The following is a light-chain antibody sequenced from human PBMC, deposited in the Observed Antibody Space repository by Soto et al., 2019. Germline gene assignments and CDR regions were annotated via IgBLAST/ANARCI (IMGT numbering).Light chain of an antibody. V-gene: IGLV2-23*01. CDR2: KGT. Sequence: QSVLTQPASVSGSPGQSITISCTGTSHDIGGYKYVSWYQQHPGKAPKLMIYKGTQRPSGVSNRFSGSTSGNAASLTISGLQAGDEADYFCCSSAPESTYVFGTGTKLTVL. CDR3: CSSAPESTYV. CDR1: SHDIGGYKY. J-gene: IGLJ1*01.